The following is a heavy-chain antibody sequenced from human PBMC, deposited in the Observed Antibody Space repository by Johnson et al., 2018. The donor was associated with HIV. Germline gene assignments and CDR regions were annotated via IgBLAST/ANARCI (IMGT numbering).Heavy chain of an antibody. J-gene: IGHJ3*02. Sequence: QVQLVESGGGVVQPGRSLRLSCAASAFTFSSYGMHWVRQAPGKGLEWVAVISYDGSNKYYADSVKGRFTISRDNSKNTLYLQMNSLRAEDTAVYYCAKRQGGGAFDIWGQGTMVTVSS. D-gene: IGHD2-15*01. CDR1: AFTFSSYG. V-gene: IGHV3-30*18. CDR2: ISYDGSNK. CDR3: AKRQGGGAFDI.